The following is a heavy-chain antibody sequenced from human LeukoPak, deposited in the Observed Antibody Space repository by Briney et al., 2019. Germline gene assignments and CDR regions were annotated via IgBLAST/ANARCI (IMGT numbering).Heavy chain of an antibody. CDR1: GGSISSSSYY. CDR3: ARNYYYYMDV. Sequence: PSETLSLTCTVSGGSISSSSYYWSWIRQPAGKGLEWIGRIYTSGSTNYNPSLKSRVTISVDTSKNQFSLKLSSVTAADTAVYYCARNYYYYMDVWGKGTTVTVSS. V-gene: IGHV4-61*02. CDR2: IYTSGST. J-gene: IGHJ6*03.